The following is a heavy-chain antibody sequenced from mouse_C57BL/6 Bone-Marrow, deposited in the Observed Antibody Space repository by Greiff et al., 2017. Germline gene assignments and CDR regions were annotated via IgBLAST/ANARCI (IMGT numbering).Heavy chain of an antibody. CDR2: IYPRSGNT. D-gene: IGHD1-3*01. V-gene: IGHV1-81*01. J-gene: IGHJ2*01. CDR3: ARLNPYYFDY. Sequence: VQLQQSGAELARPGASVKLSCKASGYTFTRYGISWVKQRTGQGLEWIGEIYPRSGNTYYNDKFKGKATLTADKSSSTAYMELRSLTSEDSAVYFCARLNPYYFDYWGQGTTLTVSS. CDR1: GYTFTRYG.